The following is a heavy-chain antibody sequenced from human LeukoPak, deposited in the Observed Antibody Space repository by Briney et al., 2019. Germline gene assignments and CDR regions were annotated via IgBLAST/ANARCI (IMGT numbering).Heavy chain of an antibody. CDR3: ARAPASYSGYDYYLDY. Sequence: ASVKVSCKASGYTFTSYAMHWVRQAPGQRLEWMGWINAGNGNTKYSQKFQGRVTITRDTSASTAYMELSSLRSEDTAVYYCARAPASYSGYDYYLDYWGQGTLVTVSS. J-gene: IGHJ4*02. CDR1: GYTFTSYA. CDR2: INAGNGNT. V-gene: IGHV1-3*01. D-gene: IGHD5-12*01.